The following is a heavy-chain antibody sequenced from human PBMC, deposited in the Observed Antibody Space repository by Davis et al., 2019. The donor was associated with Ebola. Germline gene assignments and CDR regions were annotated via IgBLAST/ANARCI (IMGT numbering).Heavy chain of an antibody. CDR3: ARVPPVYYYGMDV. Sequence: SETLSLTCTVSGGSISSYYWSWIRQPPGKGLECIGYIYYSGSTNYNPSLKSRVTISVDTSKNQFSLKLSSVTAADTAVYYCARVPPVYYYGMDVWGQGTTVTVSS. CDR2: IYYSGST. CDR1: GGSISSYY. J-gene: IGHJ6*02. V-gene: IGHV4-59*01.